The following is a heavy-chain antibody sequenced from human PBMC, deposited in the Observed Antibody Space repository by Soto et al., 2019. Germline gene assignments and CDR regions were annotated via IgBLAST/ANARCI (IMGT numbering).Heavy chain of an antibody. Sequence: GGSLRLSCAASGFTFSTYAMNWVRQAPGKGLEWVSAITGSGGTTYFADSVKGRFTISRDNSKNTLYLQMNSLRAEDTAVYYCANGNSIYGDYGFDYWGQGTLVTVSS. J-gene: IGHJ4*02. D-gene: IGHD4-17*01. CDR2: ITGSGGTT. V-gene: IGHV3-23*01. CDR3: ANGNSIYGDYGFDY. CDR1: GFTFSTYA.